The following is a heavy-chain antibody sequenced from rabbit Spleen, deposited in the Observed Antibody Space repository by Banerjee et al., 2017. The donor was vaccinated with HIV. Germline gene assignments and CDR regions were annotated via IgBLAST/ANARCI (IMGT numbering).Heavy chain of an antibody. V-gene: IGHV1S40*01. CDR2: IVTGSGST. CDR3: ARDGWGGRSDNPDAGMDL. CDR1: GFSFSSSDY. J-gene: IGHJ6*01. D-gene: IGHD4-1*01. Sequence: QSLEESGGGLVKPGASLTLTCTASGFSFSSSDYMCWVRQAPGKGLEWIGCIVTGSGSTWYASWAKGRFTISKTSSTTVTLQMTSLTAADTATYFCARDGWGGRSDNPDAGMDLWGPGTLVTVS.